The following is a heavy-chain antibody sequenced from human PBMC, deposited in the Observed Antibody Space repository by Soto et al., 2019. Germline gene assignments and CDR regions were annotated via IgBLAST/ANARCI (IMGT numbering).Heavy chain of an antibody. J-gene: IGHJ6*03. CDR2: IYYTGST. CDR1: GGSGGSGSYY. Sequence: SETLSLTCTVSGGSGGSGSYYWSWIRQPPGKGLEWIGYIYYTGSTNYNPSLKSRVTISVDTFKNQFSLKLSSVTAADTAVYNCARGETLPYYYYYMDVWGKGTTVTVSS. V-gene: IGHV4-61*01. CDR3: ARGETLPYYYYYMDV.